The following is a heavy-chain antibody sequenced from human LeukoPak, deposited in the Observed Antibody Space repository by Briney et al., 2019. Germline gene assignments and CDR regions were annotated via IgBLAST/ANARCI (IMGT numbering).Heavy chain of an antibody. CDR2: INPSGGST. D-gene: IGHD2-15*01. Sequence: ASVKVSCKASGYTFTSYYMHWVRQAPGQGLEWMGIINPSGGSTSYAQKFQGRVTMTRDTSTSTVYMELSSLRSGDTAVYYCARGGIVVVVAATSDFDYWGQGTLVTVSS. V-gene: IGHV1-46*01. J-gene: IGHJ4*02. CDR1: GYTFTSYY. CDR3: ARGGIVVVVAATSDFDY.